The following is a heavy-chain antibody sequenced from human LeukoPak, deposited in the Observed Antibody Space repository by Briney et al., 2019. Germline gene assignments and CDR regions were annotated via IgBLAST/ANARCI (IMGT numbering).Heavy chain of an antibody. J-gene: IGHJ5*02. CDR2: IYYSGST. CDR1: GGSISSYY. V-gene: IGHV4-59*01. CDR3: ARPRYGSGNWFDP. D-gene: IGHD3-10*01. Sequence: PSETLSLTCTVSGGSISSYYWSWIRQPPGKGLEWIGYIYYSGSTNYNPSLKSRVTISVDTSKNQFSLKLSSVTAADTAVYYCARPRYGSGNWFDPWGQGTLVTVSS.